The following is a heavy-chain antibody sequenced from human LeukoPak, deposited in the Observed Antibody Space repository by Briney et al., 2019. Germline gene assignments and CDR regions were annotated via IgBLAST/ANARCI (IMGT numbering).Heavy chain of an antibody. Sequence: GVSLRLSCVASGVAFSSYWMSWVRQAPGKGLEWVANIKQDGGEKYYVDSVKGRFTISRDNAKNSLFLQMNSLRVEDTAVYYCARLGGSYYTYWGQGTLVTVSS. J-gene: IGHJ4*02. CDR3: ARLGGSYYTY. V-gene: IGHV3-7*01. D-gene: IGHD1-26*01. CDR2: IKQDGGEK. CDR1: GVAFSSYW.